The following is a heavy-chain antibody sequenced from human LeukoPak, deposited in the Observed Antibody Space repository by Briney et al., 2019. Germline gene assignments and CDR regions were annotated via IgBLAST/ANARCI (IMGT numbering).Heavy chain of an antibody. CDR1: GFTFSSYW. J-gene: IGHJ4*02. D-gene: IGHD3-16*01. V-gene: IGHV3-7*01. Sequence: GGSLRLSCAASGFTFSSYWMSWVRQAPGKGLEWVANIKQDGSEKYYVDSVKGQFTISRDNAKNSLYLQMNSLRAEDTAVYYCARARRGYYFDHWGQGTLVTVSS. CDR2: IKQDGSEK. CDR3: ARARRGYYFDH.